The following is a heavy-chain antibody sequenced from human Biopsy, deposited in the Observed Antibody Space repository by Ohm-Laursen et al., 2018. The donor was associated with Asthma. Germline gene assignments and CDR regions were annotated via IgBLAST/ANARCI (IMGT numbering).Heavy chain of an antibody. Sequence: GTLSLTCTVSPGSINDYYWNWIRQFPGKGLEWIGYVHSTGSTRFNPSLRSRLTISVDTSVDQVSLKLTSVTAADTAVYYCARATSTWSQSGPHYFDHWGQGTLVTVSS. CDR2: VHSTGST. D-gene: IGHD6-13*01. CDR1: PGSINDYY. V-gene: IGHV4-59*01. CDR3: ARATSTWSQSGPHYFDH. J-gene: IGHJ4*02.